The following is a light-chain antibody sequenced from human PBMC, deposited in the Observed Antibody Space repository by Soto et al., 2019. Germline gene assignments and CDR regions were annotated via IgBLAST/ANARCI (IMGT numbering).Light chain of an antibody. V-gene: IGKV1-39*01. CDR3: QQTYTPPRT. CDR1: QRISTY. CDR2: DAS. Sequence: DVQMANSPSTLSASLAHRVTITCRASQRISTYLNWYQQKPGKAPNLLIWDASTLQSGVPSRFSGSGSGTDFTLTISSLQVEDSATYYCQQTYTPPRTFGQGTKVDIK. J-gene: IGKJ1*01.